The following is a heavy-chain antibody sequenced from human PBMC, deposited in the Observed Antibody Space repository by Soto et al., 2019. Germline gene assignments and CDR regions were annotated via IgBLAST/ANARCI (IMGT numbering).Heavy chain of an antibody. CDR3: ARDPDWGSNLSYYYGMDV. CDR2: INAGNGNT. CDR1: GYTFTSYA. D-gene: IGHD7-27*01. Sequence: QVQLVQSGAEVKKPGASVKVSCKASGYTFTSYAMHWVRQAPGQRLEWMGWINAGNGNTNYAQKLQGRVTMTTDTSTSTAYMELRSLRSDDTAVYYCARDPDWGSNLSYYYGMDVWGQGTTVTVSS. J-gene: IGHJ6*02. V-gene: IGHV1-3*01.